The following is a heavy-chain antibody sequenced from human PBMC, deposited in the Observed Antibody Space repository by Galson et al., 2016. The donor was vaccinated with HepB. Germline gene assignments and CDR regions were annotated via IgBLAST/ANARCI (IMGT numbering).Heavy chain of an antibody. D-gene: IGHD6-19*01. V-gene: IGHV5-51*01. Sequence: QSRSAVKKPGESLKISCKTSGYTFTRYWIGWVRHMPGKGLEWMRNIYPGDSATRYSPSFQGQVSISPDKSISTDFLQWGSLEASDTAVDYLASRGSGWSQNWFDPWGHGTLVTVSS. CDR2: IYPGDSAT. CDR1: GYTFTRYW. CDR3: ASRGSGWSQNWFDP. J-gene: IGHJ5*02.